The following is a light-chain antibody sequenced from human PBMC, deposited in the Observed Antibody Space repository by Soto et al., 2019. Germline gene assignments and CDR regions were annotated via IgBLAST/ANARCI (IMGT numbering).Light chain of an antibody. CDR3: QQYDSSHRT. CDR2: GPS. V-gene: IGKV3-20*01. J-gene: IGKJ1*01. Sequence: EIVITQSPDTLSVSPGASATLSCRASQRVYSNLAWYQQKPGQAPRLLIYGPSSRATGIPDRFSGSGSGTDFTLTINSMEPEDFAVYYCQQYDSSHRTFGQGTKGEIK. CDR1: QRVYSN.